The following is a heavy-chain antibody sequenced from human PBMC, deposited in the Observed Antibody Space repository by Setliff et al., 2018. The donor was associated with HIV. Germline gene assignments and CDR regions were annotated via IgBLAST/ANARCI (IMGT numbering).Heavy chain of an antibody. CDR2: IYTSGST. CDR1: GGSVSSGSYY. V-gene: IGHV4-61*02. CDR3: ARDVLGYDSTGRFDL. Sequence: PSETLSLTCTVSGGSVSSGSYYWSWIRQPAGKGLQWIGRIYTSGSTNYNASLKRRVTISVDTSKNQFSLKLISVTAADTAVYYCARDVLGYDSTGRFDLWGRGTLVTVSS. D-gene: IGHD3-22*01. J-gene: IGHJ2*01.